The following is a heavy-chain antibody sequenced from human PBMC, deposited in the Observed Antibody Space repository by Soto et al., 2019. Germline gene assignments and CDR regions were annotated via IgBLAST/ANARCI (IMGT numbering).Heavy chain of an antibody. V-gene: IGHV4-39*01. J-gene: IGHJ4*02. Sequence: SETLSLTCTVSGDSISSSTYYWGWIRQPPGKGLEWIGNIYYSGSTSYNPSPKSRVTISVDTSKNQFSLKLSSVTAADTAVYYCARAIIRGIPETFHYWGQGALVTVSS. D-gene: IGHD3-10*01. CDR2: IYYSGST. CDR3: ARAIIRGIPETFHY. CDR1: GDSISSSTYY.